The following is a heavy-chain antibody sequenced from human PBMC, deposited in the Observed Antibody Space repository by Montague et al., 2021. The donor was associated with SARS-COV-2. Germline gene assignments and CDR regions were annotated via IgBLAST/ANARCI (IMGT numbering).Heavy chain of an antibody. CDR3: ARLPDQLLWFGELFDY. D-gene: IGHD3-10*01. CDR2: IYYSGST. CDR1: GGSISSSSYY. V-gene: IGHV4-39*01. Sequence: SETLSLTCTVSGGSISSSSYYWGWIRQPPGKGLEWIGSIYYSGSTYYNPSLKSRVTISVDTSKNQFSLKLSSVTAADTAVYYCARLPDQLLWFGELFDYWGQRTLVTVSS. J-gene: IGHJ4*02.